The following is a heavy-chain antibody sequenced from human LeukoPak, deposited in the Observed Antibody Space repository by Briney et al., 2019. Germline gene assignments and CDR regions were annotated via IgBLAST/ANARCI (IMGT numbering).Heavy chain of an antibody. J-gene: IGHJ5*02. CDR2: ISSSGSTI. D-gene: IGHD1-26*01. CDR3: AKDPIVGATYWFDP. CDR1: GFTFSSYE. Sequence: GGSLRLSCAASGFTFSSYEMNWVRQAPGKGLEWVSYISSSGSTIYYADSVKGRFTISRDNAKNSLYLQMNSLRAEDTAVYYCAKDPIVGATYWFDPWGQGTLVTVSS. V-gene: IGHV3-48*03.